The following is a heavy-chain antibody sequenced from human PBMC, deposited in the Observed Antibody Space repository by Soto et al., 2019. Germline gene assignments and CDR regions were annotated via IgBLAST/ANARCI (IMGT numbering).Heavy chain of an antibody. J-gene: IGHJ2*01. Sequence: QVQLVQSGAEVKKPGASVKVSCKASGYTFTSYDINWVRQATGQGLEWMGWMNPNSGNTGYAQKFQGRVTMTRNTSISTAYMELSSLRSEDTAVYYCARGKSQSDHYSYSYGYWYFDLWGRGTLVTVSS. V-gene: IGHV1-8*01. D-gene: IGHD5-18*01. CDR2: MNPNSGNT. CDR1: GYTFTSYD. CDR3: ARGKSQSDHYSYSYGYWYFDL.